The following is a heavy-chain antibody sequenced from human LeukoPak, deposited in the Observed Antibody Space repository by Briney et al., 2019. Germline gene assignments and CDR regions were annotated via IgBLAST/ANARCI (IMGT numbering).Heavy chain of an antibody. CDR1: GGSISSSSYY. Sequence: SETLSLTFTVSGGSISSSSYYWSWIRQPAGKGLEWVGRIYSSGSTNYNPSLKSRVTMSVDTSKNQFSLKLSSVTAADTAVYYCARVPMMGPYYYYYMDVWGKGTTVTVSS. CDR2: IYSSGST. D-gene: IGHD2-2*01. J-gene: IGHJ6*03. CDR3: ARVPMMGPYYYYYMDV. V-gene: IGHV4-61*02.